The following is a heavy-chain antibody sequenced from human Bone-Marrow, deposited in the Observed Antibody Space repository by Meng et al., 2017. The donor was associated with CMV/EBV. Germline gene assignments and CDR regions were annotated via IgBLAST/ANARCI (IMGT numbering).Heavy chain of an antibody. CDR3: ARDNYYDSSGYGLYYFDY. CDR2: IIPILGIA. D-gene: IGHD3-22*01. V-gene: IGHV1-69*04. CDR1: GYTFTDYY. Sequence: SVKVSCKASGYTFTDYYMHWVRQAPGQGLEWMGRIIPILGIANYAQKFQGRVTITADKSTSTAYMELSSLRSEDTAVYYCARDNYYDSSGYGLYYFDYWGQGTLVTASS. J-gene: IGHJ4*02.